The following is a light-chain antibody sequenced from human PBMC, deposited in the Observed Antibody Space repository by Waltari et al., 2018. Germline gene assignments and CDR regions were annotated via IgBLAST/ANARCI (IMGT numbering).Light chain of an antibody. J-gene: IGLJ2*01. CDR3: SSYAGSNTLV. Sequence: QSALTQPGSVSGSPGQSITISCTGTSSDVGGYASVNWYQQHPGKAPKLMLHSVSSRPSGVSNRFSGSKSGNTASLTISGLQAEDEADYFCSSYAGSNTLVFGGGTQVTVL. CDR1: SSDVGGYAS. CDR2: SVS. V-gene: IGLV2-14*03.